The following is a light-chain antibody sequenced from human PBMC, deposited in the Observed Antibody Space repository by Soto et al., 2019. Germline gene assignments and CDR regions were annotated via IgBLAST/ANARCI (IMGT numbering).Light chain of an antibody. Sequence: EVVLTQSPGTLSLSPGERATLSCRASQSVGSSHLAWYQQKPGQAPRLLIYGASSRATGIPDRFSGSGSGTDFTLTINRVEPEDFAVYYCQHYGSLPLYTFGPGTKLEIK. CDR2: GAS. J-gene: IGKJ2*01. CDR1: QSVGSSH. CDR3: QHYGSLPLYT. V-gene: IGKV3-20*01.